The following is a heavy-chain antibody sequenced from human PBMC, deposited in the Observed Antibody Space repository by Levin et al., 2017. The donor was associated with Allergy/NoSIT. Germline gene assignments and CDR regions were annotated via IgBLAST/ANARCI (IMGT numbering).Heavy chain of an antibody. CDR3: ANTMVQGPIGGY. CDR1: GGSFSGYY. D-gene: IGHD3-10*01. V-gene: IGHV4-34*01. Sequence: KASETLSLTCAVYGGSFSGYYWSWIRQPPGKGLEWIGEINHSGSTNYNPSLKSRVTISVDTSKNQFSLKLSSVTAADTAVYYCANTMVQGPIGGYWGQGTLVTVSS. CDR2: INHSGST. J-gene: IGHJ4*02.